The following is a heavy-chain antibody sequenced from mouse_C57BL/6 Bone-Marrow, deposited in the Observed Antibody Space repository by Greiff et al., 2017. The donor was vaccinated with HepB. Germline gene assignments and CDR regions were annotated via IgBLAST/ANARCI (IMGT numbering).Heavy chain of an antibody. CDR2: IDPSDSYT. J-gene: IGHJ4*01. CDR1: GYTFTSYW. CDR3: ARGSSGPLYAMDY. D-gene: IGHD3-2*02. V-gene: IGHV1-59*01. Sequence: VQLQQPGAELVRPGTSVKLSCKASGYTFTSYWMHWVKQRPGQGLEWIGVIDPSDSYTNYNQKFKGKATLTVDTSSSTAYMQLSSLTSEDSAVYYGARGSSGPLYAMDYWGQGTSVTVSS.